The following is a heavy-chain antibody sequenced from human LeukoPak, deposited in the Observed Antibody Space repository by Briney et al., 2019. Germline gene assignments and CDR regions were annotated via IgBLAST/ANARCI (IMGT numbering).Heavy chain of an antibody. J-gene: IGHJ3*02. V-gene: IGHV4-59*01. Sequence: SETLSLTCTVSGGSISSYYWSWIRQPPGKGLEWIGYIYYGGSTNYNPSLKSRVTISVDTSKNQFSLKLSSVTAADTAVYYCARVQGRAAAGTRAFDIWGQGTMVTVSS. D-gene: IGHD6-13*01. CDR3: ARVQGRAAAGTRAFDI. CDR1: GGSISSYY. CDR2: IYYGGST.